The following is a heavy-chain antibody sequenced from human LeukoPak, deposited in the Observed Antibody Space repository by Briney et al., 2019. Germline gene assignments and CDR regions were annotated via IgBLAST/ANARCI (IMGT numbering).Heavy chain of an antibody. CDR2: ISGSGSNT. Sequence: GGSLRLSCAASGFTFSSYAMSWVRQAPGKGLERVSAISGSGSNTYYADSVKGRFTISRDNSKNTLYLQMNSLRAEDTAVYYCAKNSGMGGGAFDIWGQGTMVTVSS. V-gene: IGHV3-23*01. J-gene: IGHJ3*02. CDR1: GFTFSSYA. D-gene: IGHD1-26*01. CDR3: AKNSGMGGGAFDI.